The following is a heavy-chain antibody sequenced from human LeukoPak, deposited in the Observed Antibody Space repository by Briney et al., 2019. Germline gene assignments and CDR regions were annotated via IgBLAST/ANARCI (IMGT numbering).Heavy chain of an antibody. V-gene: IGHV3-23*01. D-gene: IGHD1-7*01. Sequence: GGSLRLSCAASGFTVNNNYMTWVRQAPGKGLEWVSAISGSGVSAYYADSVKGRFTVSRDNSKNTLYLQMSSLRAEDTAVYYCAKDERNWNYNLASQTYDWGQGTLVTVSS. CDR3: AKDERNWNYNLASQTYD. J-gene: IGHJ4*02. CDR2: ISGSGVSA. CDR1: GFTVNNNY.